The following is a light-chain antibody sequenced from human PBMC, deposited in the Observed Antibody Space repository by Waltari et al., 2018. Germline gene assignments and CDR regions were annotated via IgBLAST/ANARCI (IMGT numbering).Light chain of an antibody. Sequence: EIVMTQSPATLSVSPGERATLSCRASQTVSNNLAWYQHKPGQAPRLLIYDASTRATGIPARFSGSGSGTEFTLTISSLQSEDFAVYYCQQYNNWPPYTFGQGTKLEIK. CDR3: QQYNNWPPYT. CDR1: QTVSNN. J-gene: IGKJ2*01. V-gene: IGKV3-15*01. CDR2: DAS.